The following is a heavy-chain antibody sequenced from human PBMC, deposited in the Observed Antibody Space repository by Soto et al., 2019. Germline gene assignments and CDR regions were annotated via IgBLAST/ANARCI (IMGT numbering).Heavy chain of an antibody. CDR1: GFTFSSYG. CDR3: ARDALVLGFGALYDDWFDP. V-gene: IGHV3-33*01. J-gene: IGHJ5*02. D-gene: IGHD3-10*01. CDR2: IWDDGSNK. Sequence: QVQLVESGGGVVQPGRSLRLSCAASGFTFSSYGMHWVRQAPGKGLEWVAVIWDDGSNKYYVDSVKGRFTISRDNSKKPLYLQMNCMRAEDMAVYYWARDALVLGFGALYDDWFDPWGQGTLGTVSS.